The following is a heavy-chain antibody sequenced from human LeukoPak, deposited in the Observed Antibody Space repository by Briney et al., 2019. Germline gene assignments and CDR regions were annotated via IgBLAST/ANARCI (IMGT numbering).Heavy chain of an antibody. D-gene: IGHD5/OR15-5a*01. Sequence: GGSLTLSCAASGFTSSSYGMHWVRQAPGKGLEWVAMIWYDGSNTYYADSVKGRFTIYRDNSKDTLSLQMDSLRAEDTAVYYCARDRSTTHFDYWGQGTLVTVSS. J-gene: IGHJ4*02. CDR2: IWYDGSNT. CDR3: ARDRSTTHFDY. V-gene: IGHV3-33*01. CDR1: GFTSSSYG.